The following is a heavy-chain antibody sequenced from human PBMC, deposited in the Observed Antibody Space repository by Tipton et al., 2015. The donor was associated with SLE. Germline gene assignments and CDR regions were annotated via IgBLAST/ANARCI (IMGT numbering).Heavy chain of an antibody. V-gene: IGHV4-38-2*02. Sequence: TLSLTCTVSGYSISSGYYWGWIRQPPGKGLEWIGSIYHSGSTYYNPSLKSRVTISVDTSKNQFSLKLSSVTAADTAVYYCAKGHDYGSGSYYNYYYYGMDVWCQGTTVTVSS. CDR1: GYSISSGYY. CDR3: AKGHDYGSGSYYNYYYYGMDV. J-gene: IGHJ6*02. D-gene: IGHD3-10*01. CDR2: IYHSGST.